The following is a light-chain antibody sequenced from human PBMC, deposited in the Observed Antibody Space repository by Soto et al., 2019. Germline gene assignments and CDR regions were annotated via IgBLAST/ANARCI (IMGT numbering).Light chain of an antibody. CDR1: QPVSDK. CDR3: QQYDQWPIT. J-gene: IGKJ5*01. Sequence: VVMSQSPPNLSLSPWEGEKLFCWASQPVSDKLAWYQQKPGQAPRLLIYGASARALGIPARFSGSGSGTEFSFTVTSLQSEDFAVYYCQQYDQWPITFGQGTRLE. CDR2: GAS. V-gene: IGKV3-15*01.